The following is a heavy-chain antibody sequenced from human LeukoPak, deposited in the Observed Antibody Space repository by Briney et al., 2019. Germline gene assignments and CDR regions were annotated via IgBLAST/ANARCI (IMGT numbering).Heavy chain of an antibody. CDR1: GFTFSSYS. CDR3: ARDRPTLTGYFPFDY. V-gene: IGHV3-21*01. D-gene: IGHD3-9*01. CDR2: ISSSSSYI. Sequence: GGSLRLSCAASGFTFSSYSMNWVRQAPGKGMEWVSSISSSSSYIYYADSVKGRFTISRDNAKNSLYLQMNSLRAEDTVVYYCARDRPTLTGYFPFDYWGQGTLVTVSS. J-gene: IGHJ4*02.